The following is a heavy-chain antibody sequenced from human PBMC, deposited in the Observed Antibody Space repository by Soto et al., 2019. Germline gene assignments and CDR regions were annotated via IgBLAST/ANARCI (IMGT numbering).Heavy chain of an antibody. CDR1: GGSISSYY. V-gene: IGHV4-59*01. Sequence: QVQLQESGPGLVKPSETLSLTCTVSGGSISSYYWSWIRQPPGKGLEWMGYIYYSGSTNYNPSLXTXVXIXXDTSKNQCSLKLSSVTAADTAVYYCARSRGGYFDYWGQGTLVTVSS. J-gene: IGHJ4*02. D-gene: IGHD3-10*01. CDR3: ARSRGGYFDY. CDR2: IYYSGST.